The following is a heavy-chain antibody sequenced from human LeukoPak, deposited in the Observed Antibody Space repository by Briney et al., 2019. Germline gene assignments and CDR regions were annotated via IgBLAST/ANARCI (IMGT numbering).Heavy chain of an antibody. D-gene: IGHD2-2*01. V-gene: IGHV4-34*01. CDR1: GGSFSGHY. Sequence: SETLSLTCAVYGGSFSGHYWSWVRQPPGKGLEWIGEINHSGSTNYNPSLKSRVTISVDTSKNQFSLKLSSVTAADTAVYYCARAGCSSTSCRGSYYYGMDVWGQGTTDTVSS. CDR2: INHSGST. CDR3: ARAGCSSTSCRGSYYYGMDV. J-gene: IGHJ6*02.